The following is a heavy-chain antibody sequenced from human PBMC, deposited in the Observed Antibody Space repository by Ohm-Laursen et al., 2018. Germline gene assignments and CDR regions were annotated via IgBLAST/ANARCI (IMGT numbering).Heavy chain of an antibody. CDR3: ARDKITYCTSTSCDYFGMDV. V-gene: IGHV4-59*01. Sequence: GTLSLTCGVYGGSLSGYYWTWIRRAPGKTLEWIASINYRGNTNYNPSLKSRVTMSAHTSTNQFSLKLTSVTAADTAVYYCARDKITYCTSTSCDYFGMDVWGQGTTVTVSS. D-gene: IGHD2-2*01. CDR2: INYRGNT. J-gene: IGHJ6*02. CDR1: GGSLSGYY.